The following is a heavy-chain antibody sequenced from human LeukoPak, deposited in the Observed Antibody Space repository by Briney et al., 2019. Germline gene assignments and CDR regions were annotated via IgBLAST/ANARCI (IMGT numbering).Heavy chain of an antibody. Sequence: GGSLRLSCAASGVTFSSHVMSWVRQAPGKGLEWFSAIWGSGGSKYYADSVKGRFAISRDNSKKTLYLQMNSLRAEDTAIYHCAKGGSSGWYLSNWFDPWGQGTLVTVSS. D-gene: IGHD6-19*01. CDR3: AKGGSSGWYLSNWFDP. V-gene: IGHV3-23*01. CDR2: IWGSGGSK. CDR1: GVTFSSHV. J-gene: IGHJ5*02.